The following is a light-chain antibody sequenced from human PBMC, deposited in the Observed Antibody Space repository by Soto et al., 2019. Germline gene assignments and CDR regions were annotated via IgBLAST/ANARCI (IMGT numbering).Light chain of an antibody. V-gene: IGKV1-5*03. CDR2: KAS. Sequence: DIQMTQSPSTLSASVGDRVSITCRASQNIVIWLAWYQQKPGKAPKLLIYKASSLESGVPSRFSGSGPGTEFTLTISSLQPDDFATYYCQQCNSYPYTFGQGTKVDIK. CDR1: QNIVIW. J-gene: IGKJ2*01. CDR3: QQCNSYPYT.